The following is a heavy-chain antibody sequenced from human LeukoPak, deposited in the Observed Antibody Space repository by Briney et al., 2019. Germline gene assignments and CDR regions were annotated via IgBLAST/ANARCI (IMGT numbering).Heavy chain of an antibody. CDR3: ARGYYYDSSGYGLG. CDR1: GFTFSSYA. V-gene: IGHV3-23*01. D-gene: IGHD3-22*01. Sequence: GGSLRLSCAASGFTFSSYAMSWVRQAPGKGLEWVSAISGSGSSTSYADSVKGRFTISRDNAKNTLYLQMNSLRAEDTAVYYCARGYYYDSSGYGLGWGQGTMVTVSS. CDR2: ISGSGSST. J-gene: IGHJ3*01.